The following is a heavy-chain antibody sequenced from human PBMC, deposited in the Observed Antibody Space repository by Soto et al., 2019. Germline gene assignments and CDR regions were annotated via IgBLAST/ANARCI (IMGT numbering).Heavy chain of an antibody. CDR2: ISGGGTGT. J-gene: IGHJ4*02. Sequence: EVQLSQSGGGVVQPGGSLRLSCAVSGFSFNNYAMNWVRLAPGKGLEWVSSISGGGTGTYSADAVRGRFTISSDKSRNTVYLQMSSLRAEDTAVYYCAKGHYYDNVGNWVANQAFDSWGQGSLVTVSS. V-gene: IGHV3-23*01. CDR1: GFSFNNYA. D-gene: IGHD3-22*01. CDR3: AKGHYYDNVGNWVANQAFDS.